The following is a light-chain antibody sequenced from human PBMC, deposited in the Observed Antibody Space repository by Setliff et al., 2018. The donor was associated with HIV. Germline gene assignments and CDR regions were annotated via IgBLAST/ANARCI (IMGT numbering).Light chain of an antibody. J-gene: IGLJ2*01. CDR2: DVN. Sequence: QSVLTQPASVSGSPGQSITISCTGTDRDIGRFDFVSWYQQSPGKAPKLIIYDVNKRPSGVSYRFSGSKSGSTASLTISGLQADDEAHYYCSSYTTSNTYVPIGGGTKVTVL. CDR1: DRDIGRFDF. CDR3: SSYTTSNTYVP. V-gene: IGLV2-14*03.